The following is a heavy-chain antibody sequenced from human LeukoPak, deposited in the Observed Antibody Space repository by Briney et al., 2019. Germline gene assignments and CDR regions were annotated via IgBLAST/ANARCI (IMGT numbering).Heavy chain of an antibody. Sequence: QVQLQESGPGLVKPSETLSLTCTVSGDSITTFYWSWIRQFPGKGLEWIGYIYYTGSAKYNPSLKSRVTIFLDTSSSQFSLNLTSVTAADTAVYYCARAIAVGAHLDNWGLGTLVSVSS. CDR3: ARAIAVGAHLDN. J-gene: IGHJ4*02. V-gene: IGHV4-59*01. CDR2: IYYTGSA. CDR1: GDSITTFY. D-gene: IGHD6-19*01.